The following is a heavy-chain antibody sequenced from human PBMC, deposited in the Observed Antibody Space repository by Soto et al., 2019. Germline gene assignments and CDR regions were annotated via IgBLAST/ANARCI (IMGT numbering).Heavy chain of an antibody. CDR2: ISGGGGST. Sequence: PGGSLRLSCAASGFTFSNYAMSWVRQAPGKGLEWVSAISGGGGSTYYADSVKGRFTISRDNSKNTLYLQMNSLRAEDTAVYYCAKYLGYCSGGSCHTTRYFDYRGQGTLVTVSS. CDR3: AKYLGYCSGGSCHTTRYFDY. D-gene: IGHD2-15*01. V-gene: IGHV3-23*01. CDR1: GFTFSNYA. J-gene: IGHJ4*02.